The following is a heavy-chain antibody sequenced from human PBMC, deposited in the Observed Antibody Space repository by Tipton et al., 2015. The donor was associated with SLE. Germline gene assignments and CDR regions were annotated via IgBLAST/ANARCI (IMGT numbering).Heavy chain of an antibody. CDR1: GGSFSGYY. J-gene: IGHJ4*02. CDR3: ARALWKGGDY. V-gene: IGHV4-34*01. Sequence: TLRLSCAVYGGSFSGYYWSWIRQPPGKGLEWIGEINHSGSTNHNPSLKSRVTISVDTSKNQLSLKLSAMTAADTAVYYCARALWKGGDYWGQGTLVTVSS. D-gene: IGHD1-1*01. CDR2: INHSGST.